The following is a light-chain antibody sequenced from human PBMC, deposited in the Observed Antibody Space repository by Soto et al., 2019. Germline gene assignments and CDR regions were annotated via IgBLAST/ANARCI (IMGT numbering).Light chain of an antibody. V-gene: IGKV3-20*01. J-gene: IGKJ1*01. CDR3: QQYANTRWT. Sequence: DTVLTQSPGTLALSPGERATLSCRASQVISSNYLAWYQQRPGQAPRLLIYGTSNRATGIPDRFSGSGSGADFTLTISRLDPEDFAVYYCQQYANTRWTFGQGTKVEAK. CDR2: GTS. CDR1: QVISSNY.